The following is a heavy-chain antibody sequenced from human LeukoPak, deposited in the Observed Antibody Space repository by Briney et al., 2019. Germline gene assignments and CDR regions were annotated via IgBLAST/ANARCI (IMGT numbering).Heavy chain of an antibody. Sequence: SETLSLTCTVSGGSISSGGYYWSWIRQHPGKGLEWIGYIYYSGSTYYNPSLKSRVTISVDASKNQFSLKLSSVTAADTAVYYCARDKLGSYIDYWGQGTLVTVSS. J-gene: IGHJ4*02. CDR3: ARDKLGSYIDY. D-gene: IGHD3-10*01. CDR1: GGSISSGGYY. V-gene: IGHV4-31*03. CDR2: IYYSGST.